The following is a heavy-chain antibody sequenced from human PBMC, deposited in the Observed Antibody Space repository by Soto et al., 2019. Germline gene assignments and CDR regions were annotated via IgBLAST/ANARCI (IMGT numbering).Heavy chain of an antibody. Sequence: QVQLVESGGGVVQPGRSPRLSCAASGFAFSSHGMHWVRQAPGKGLEWVAVIVREGSEKHYADSVKGRFTISRDNSKKTLYLEMNSLRAEDTAVYYCARDDDYDDNGLDSWGQGTLVTVSS. J-gene: IGHJ5*01. CDR3: ARDDDYDDNGLDS. CDR2: IVREGSEK. D-gene: IGHD4-17*01. CDR1: GFAFSSHG. V-gene: IGHV3-33*01.